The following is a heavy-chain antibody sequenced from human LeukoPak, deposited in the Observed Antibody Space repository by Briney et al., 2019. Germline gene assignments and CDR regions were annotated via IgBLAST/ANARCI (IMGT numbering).Heavy chain of an antibody. V-gene: IGHV3-21*01. J-gene: IGHJ3*02. Sequence: GGSLRLSCAASGFTFSSYSMNWVRQAPGKGLEWVSSISSSSSYIYYADSVKGRFTISRDNAKNSLYLQMNSPRAKDTAVYYCASRIVVPAANDAFDIWGQGTMVTVSS. CDR3: ASRIVVPAANDAFDI. D-gene: IGHD2-2*01. CDR1: GFTFSSYS. CDR2: ISSSSSYI.